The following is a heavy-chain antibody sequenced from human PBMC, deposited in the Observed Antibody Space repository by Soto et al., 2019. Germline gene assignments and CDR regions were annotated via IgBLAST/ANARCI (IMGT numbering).Heavy chain of an antibody. CDR1: GGSINNSTYY. CDR2: IYYSGGT. D-gene: IGHD5-12*01. J-gene: IGHJ4*02. Sequence: QLQLRESGPGLVQPSETLSLTCLVSGGSINNSTYYWGWIRQPPGKGLEWIGSIYYSGGTYYNPSLRSRITISMDRSKNHFSLKLTSVTAADTAIYYCAPVGIGTTTVDYWGQGTLVTVSS. CDR3: APVGIGTTTVDY. V-gene: IGHV4-39*02.